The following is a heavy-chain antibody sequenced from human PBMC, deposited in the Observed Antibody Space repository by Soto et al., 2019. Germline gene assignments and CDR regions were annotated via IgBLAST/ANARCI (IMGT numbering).Heavy chain of an antibody. V-gene: IGHV3-23*01. J-gene: IGHJ6*02. CDR1: GFTFSSYA. CDR3: AQGLRYFDWLLSYYGMDV. CDR2: ISGSGGST. D-gene: IGHD3-9*01. Sequence: EVQLLESGGGLVQPGGSLRLSCAASGFTFSSYAMSWVRQAPGKGLEWVSAISGSGGSTYYADSVKGRFTISRDNSKNTXXLQMNSLRAEDTAGYYCAQGLRYFDWLLSYYGMDVWGQGTTVTVSS.